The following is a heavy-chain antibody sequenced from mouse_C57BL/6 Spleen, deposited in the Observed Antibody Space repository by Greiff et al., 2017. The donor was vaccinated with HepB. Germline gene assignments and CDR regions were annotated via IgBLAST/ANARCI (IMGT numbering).Heavy chain of an antibody. Sequence: QVQLKESGPGLVQPSQRLSITCTVSGFSFTSYGVHWVRQSPGKGLEWLGVIWSGGSTDYNAAFISRLSISKDNSKSQVFFKMNSLQADDTAIYYCARNRNYYGSSHHWYFDVWGTGTTVTVSS. CDR3: ARNRNYYGSSHHWYFDV. CDR2: IWSGGST. V-gene: IGHV2-2*01. D-gene: IGHD1-1*01. CDR1: GFSFTSYG. J-gene: IGHJ1*03.